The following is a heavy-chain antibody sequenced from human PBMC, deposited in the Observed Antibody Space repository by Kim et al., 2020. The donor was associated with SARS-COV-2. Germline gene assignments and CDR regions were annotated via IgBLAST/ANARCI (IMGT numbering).Heavy chain of an antibody. D-gene: IGHD4-17*01. CDR2: ISGAGGST. CDR1: GFTFNNYA. CDR3: AKRATVTTFSKLFFDY. V-gene: IGHV3-23*01. Sequence: GGSLRLSCAASGFTFNNYAMSWVRQAPGKGLEWVSVISGAGGSTYYADSVKGRFTISRDNSKNTLYLQMNSLRVEDTAVYYCAKRATVTTFSKLFFDYWGQGTLVTVSS. J-gene: IGHJ4*02.